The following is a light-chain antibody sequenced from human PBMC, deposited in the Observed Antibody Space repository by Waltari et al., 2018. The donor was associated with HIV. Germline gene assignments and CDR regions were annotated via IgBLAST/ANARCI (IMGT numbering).Light chain of an antibody. CDR2: GSS. J-gene: IGKJ2*01. Sequence: EIVMTQSPATRSVAHGERATLSCRESQSLSNTNGPWYQQNPGQAPGLLTHGSSSRATVIPARFIGSGPGTEFTLTITSLQSGDTALYDCQQYNNWPPTFGQGAKLEIK. CDR3: QQYNNWPPT. CDR1: QSLSNT. V-gene: IGKV3-15*01.